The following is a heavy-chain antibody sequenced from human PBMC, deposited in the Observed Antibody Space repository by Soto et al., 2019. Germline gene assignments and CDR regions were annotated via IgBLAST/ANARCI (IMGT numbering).Heavy chain of an antibody. J-gene: IGHJ6*02. CDR2: IIPISGTA. CDR3: ARELLWFGGADV. V-gene: IGHV1-69*13. D-gene: IGHD3-10*01. Sequence: ASVKVSCKASGGTFSSYAISWVRQAPGQGLEWMGGIIPISGTANYAQKFQGRVTITADESTSTAYMELSSLRSEDTAVYYCARELLWFGGADVWGQGTTVTVSS. CDR1: GGTFSSYA.